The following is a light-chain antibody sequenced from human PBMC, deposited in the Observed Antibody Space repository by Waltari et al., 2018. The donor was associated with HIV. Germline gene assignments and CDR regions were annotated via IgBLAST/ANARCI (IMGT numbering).Light chain of an antibody. CDR1: NPNIASNT. CDR2: NNK. V-gene: IGLV1-44*01. J-gene: IGLJ2*01. Sequence: QSVLTQPPSASRTPGLRLTISCSGRNPNIASNTVNWYQQLPGTAPKLLIYNNKQRPSGVPDRISGSKSGTSASLAISGLQSEDEADYYCAAWDDSLNGVVFGGGTKLTVL. CDR3: AAWDDSLNGVV.